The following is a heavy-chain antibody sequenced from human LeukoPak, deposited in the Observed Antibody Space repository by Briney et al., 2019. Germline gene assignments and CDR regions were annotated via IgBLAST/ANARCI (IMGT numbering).Heavy chain of an antibody. CDR3: AKGGYSYGLRRYYFDY. D-gene: IGHD5-18*01. J-gene: IGHJ4*02. V-gene: IGHV3-53*01. Sequence: GSLRLSCAASGFTFSNYPMNWVRQAPGKGLEWVSVIYSGGSTYYADSVKGRFTISRDNSKNTLYLQMNSLRAEDTAVYYCAKGGYSYGLRRYYFDYWGQGTLVTVSS. CDR1: GFTFSNYP. CDR2: IYSGGST.